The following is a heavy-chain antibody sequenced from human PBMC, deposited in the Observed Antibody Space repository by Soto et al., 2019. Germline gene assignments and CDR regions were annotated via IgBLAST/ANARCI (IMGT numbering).Heavy chain of an antibody. CDR1: GYIFSIYW. CDR2: IYPGDSDT. Sequence: RGESLKISCRTSGYIFSIYWIGWVRQTPEKGLEWMGLIYPGDSDTRNNPSLQGQVTMSCNNSISTAYLHWSSLKASDTAMYYCARAGDREFGENAFDIWGQGTMVTVSS. D-gene: IGHD3-10*01. J-gene: IGHJ3*02. V-gene: IGHV5-51*01. CDR3: ARAGDREFGENAFDI.